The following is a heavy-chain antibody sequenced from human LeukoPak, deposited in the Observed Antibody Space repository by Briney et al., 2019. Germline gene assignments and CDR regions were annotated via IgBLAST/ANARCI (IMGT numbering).Heavy chain of an antibody. J-gene: IGHJ4*02. CDR3: ARTNIATVAIYFDY. D-gene: IGHD4-23*01. CDR2: INHSGST. Sequence: PSETLSLTCAVYGGSFSGYYWSWIRQPPGKGLEWIGEINHSGSTNYNPSLKSRVTISVDTSKNQFSLKLSSVTAADTAVYYCARTNIATVAIYFDYWGQGTLVTVSS. V-gene: IGHV4-34*01. CDR1: GGSFSGYY.